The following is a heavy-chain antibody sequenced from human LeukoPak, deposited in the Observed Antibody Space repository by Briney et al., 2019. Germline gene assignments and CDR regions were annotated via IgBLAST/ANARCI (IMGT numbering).Heavy chain of an antibody. CDR3: ANPNGSSSFDY. D-gene: IGHD6-6*01. Sequence: GGSLRLSCAASGFTFSSYGIHWVRQPPGKGLEWVAVISYDGSNKYYADSVKGRFTISRDNSKDTLYLQMNSLRAEDTAVYYCANPNGSSSFDYWGQGTLVTVSS. J-gene: IGHJ4*02. CDR1: GFTFSSYG. V-gene: IGHV3-30*18. CDR2: ISYDGSNK.